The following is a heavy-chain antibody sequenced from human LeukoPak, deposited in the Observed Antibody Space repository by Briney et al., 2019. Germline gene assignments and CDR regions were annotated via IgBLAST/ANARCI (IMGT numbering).Heavy chain of an antibody. CDR1: GYSISSGYY. CDR3: ARGIQGRGYTYGYYYYYYMDV. Sequence: PSETLSLTCTVSGYSISSGYYWGWIRQPPGKGLEWIGTIYHSGSTYYNPSLKSRVTISVDTSKNQFSLKLSSVTAADTAVYYCARGIQGRGYTYGYYYYYYMDVWGKGTTVTVSS. V-gene: IGHV4-38-2*02. CDR2: IYHSGST. J-gene: IGHJ6*03. D-gene: IGHD5-18*01.